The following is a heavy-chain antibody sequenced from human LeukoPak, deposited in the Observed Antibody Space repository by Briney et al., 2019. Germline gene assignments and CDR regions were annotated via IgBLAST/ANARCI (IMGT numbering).Heavy chain of an antibody. CDR3: ARGTSGYCSGGSCYSDWFDP. J-gene: IGHJ5*02. V-gene: IGHV1-2*02. CDR1: GYTFTGYY. D-gene: IGHD2-15*01. Sequence: ASVKVSCKASGYTFTGYYMHWVRPAPGEGLEWLGWINPNTGGTNYAQKFQGRVTMTRDTSISTAYMELSRLRSDDTAVYYCARGTSGYCSGGSCYSDWFDPWGQGTLVTVSS. CDR2: INPNTGGT.